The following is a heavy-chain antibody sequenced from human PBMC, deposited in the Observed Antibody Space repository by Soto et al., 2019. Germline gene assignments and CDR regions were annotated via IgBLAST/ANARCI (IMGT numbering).Heavy chain of an antibody. J-gene: IGHJ4*02. D-gene: IGHD4-4*01. CDR2: IFGSVGSR. V-gene: IGHV3-23*01. CDR3: AQESKSTTVNTNFDC. CDR1: GFTFSNYA. Sequence: GGSLRLSCAASGFTFSNYAMGWVRQAPGQGLEWISTIFGSVGSRSYADSVKGRFTISRDNSKNTLYLQMNSLRAEDSAVYFCAQESKSTTVNTNFDCWGQGALVTVSS.